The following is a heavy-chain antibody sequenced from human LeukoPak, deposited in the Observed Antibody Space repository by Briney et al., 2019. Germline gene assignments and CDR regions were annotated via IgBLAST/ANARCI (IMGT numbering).Heavy chain of an antibody. D-gene: IGHD2-15*01. Sequence: PGGSLRLSCEASGFTFSSYVISWVRQAPGKGLEWVSAISASGGSTYYADSVKGRFTISRHNSKNTLYLQMNSLRAEDTAVYYCARYCSGGSCLELTGAFDIWGQGTMVTVSS. CDR2: ISASGGST. V-gene: IGHV3-23*01. J-gene: IGHJ3*02. CDR3: ARYCSGGSCLELTGAFDI. CDR1: GFTFSSYV.